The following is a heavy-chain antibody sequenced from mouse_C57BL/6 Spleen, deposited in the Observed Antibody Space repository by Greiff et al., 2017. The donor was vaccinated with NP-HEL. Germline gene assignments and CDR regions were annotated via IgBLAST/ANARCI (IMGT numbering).Heavy chain of an antibody. D-gene: IGHD2-3*01. CDR1: GFNIKDYY. J-gene: IGHJ2*01. Sequence: VQLQQSGAELVKPGASVKLSCTASGFNIKDYYMHWVKQRTEQGLEWIGRIDPEDGETKYAPKFPGKATITADTSANTAYLQLSSLTSEDTAVYYCARKGYSPYYFDYWGQGTTLTVSS. CDR2: IDPEDGET. V-gene: IGHV14-2*01. CDR3: ARKGYSPYYFDY.